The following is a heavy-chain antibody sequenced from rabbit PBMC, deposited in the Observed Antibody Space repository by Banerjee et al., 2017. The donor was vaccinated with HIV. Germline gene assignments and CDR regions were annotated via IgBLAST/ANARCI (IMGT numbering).Heavy chain of an antibody. CDR3: AREAYPSSSGYFALDL. D-gene: IGHD1-1*01. CDR1: GFSFSSGYV. CDR2: IDTISGDT. J-gene: IGHJ6*01. Sequence: QEQLEESGGDLVKPEGSLTLTCTASGFSFSSGYVMCWVRQAPGKGLEWIACIDTISGDTVYATWAKGRFTISKASWTTVTLQMTSLTAADTATYFCAREAYPSSSGYFALDLWGPGTLVTVS. V-gene: IGHV1S45*01.